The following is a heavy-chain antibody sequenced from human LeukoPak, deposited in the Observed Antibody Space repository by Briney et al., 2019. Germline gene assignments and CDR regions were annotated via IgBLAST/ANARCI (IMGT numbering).Heavy chain of an antibody. Sequence: ASVKVSCKASGYTFTSYGISWVRQAPGQGLEWMGWISAYNGNTNYAQKLQGRVTMTTDTSTSTAYMELRSLRSDDTAVYYCARDDVRRGPDRSGWYAEYYWGQGTLVTVSS. J-gene: IGHJ4*02. CDR2: ISAYNGNT. CDR3: ARDDVRRGPDRSGWYAEYY. CDR1: GYTFTSYG. V-gene: IGHV1-18*01. D-gene: IGHD6-19*01.